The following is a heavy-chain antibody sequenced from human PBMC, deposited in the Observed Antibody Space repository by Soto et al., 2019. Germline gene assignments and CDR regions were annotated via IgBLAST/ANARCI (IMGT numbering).Heavy chain of an antibody. J-gene: IGHJ6*02. D-gene: IGHD5-12*01. CDR1: GFTFSSYG. V-gene: IGHV3-30*18. Sequence: QVQLVESGGGVVQPGRSLRLSCAASGFTFSSYGMHWVRQAPGKGLEWVAVISYDGSNKYYADSVKGRFTISRDNSKNTLYLQMNSLRAEDTAVYYCAKDGGLYYYGIDVWGQGTTVTVSS. CDR3: AKDGGLYYYGIDV. CDR2: ISYDGSNK.